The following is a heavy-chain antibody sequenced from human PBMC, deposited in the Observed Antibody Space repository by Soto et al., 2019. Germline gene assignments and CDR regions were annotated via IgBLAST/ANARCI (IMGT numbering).Heavy chain of an antibody. J-gene: IGHJ4*02. V-gene: IGHV4-30-4*01. D-gene: IGHD7-27*01. CDR3: SRGPSGDKVDS. CDR1: GGSISTVDYW. Sequence: QLQLQESGPGLVKPSQTLSLTCTVSGGSISTVDYWWSWIRQSPDMGLGWIGLIYDGGRTYNNPSLESRVTMSVDTSKSHLSLALSSVSAADTAVYYCSRGPSGDKVDSWGQGTLVTVSS. CDR2: IYDGGRT.